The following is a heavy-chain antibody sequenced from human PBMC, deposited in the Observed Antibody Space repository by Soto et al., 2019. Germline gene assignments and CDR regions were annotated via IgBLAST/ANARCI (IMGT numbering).Heavy chain of an antibody. J-gene: IGHJ4*02. Sequence: QVRLQESGPGLVRPSQTLSLTCTVSGGSISSGTYYWSWIRQHPGKGLEWIGDIYYSGSTDYNPSLRSRVTISVDRSKNQFSLQLSSVTAADTAVYYCARADRIVGHFDSWGQGTLVTVSS. CDR2: IYYSGST. D-gene: IGHD2-21*01. CDR3: ARADRIVGHFDS. CDR1: GGSISSGTYY. V-gene: IGHV4-31*03.